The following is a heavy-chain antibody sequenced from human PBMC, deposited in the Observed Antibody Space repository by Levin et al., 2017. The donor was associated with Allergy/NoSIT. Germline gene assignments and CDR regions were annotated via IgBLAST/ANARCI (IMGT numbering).Heavy chain of an antibody. J-gene: IGHJ4*02. D-gene: IGHD2-21*02. CDR3: AGVTQEKGLHF. V-gene: IGHV4-4*07. CDR1: GDYIY. Sequence: SQTLSLTCPVSGDYIYWSWVRQPAGKRPEWIGRDYTGGEINYNPSLKIRVTMSLDMSNNQFSLTLTSVTAADTAIYYCAGVTQEKGLHFWGQGTLVTVSS. CDR2: DYTGGEI.